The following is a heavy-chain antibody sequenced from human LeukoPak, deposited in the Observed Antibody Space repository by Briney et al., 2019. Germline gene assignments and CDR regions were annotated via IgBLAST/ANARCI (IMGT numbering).Heavy chain of an antibody. CDR1: GFTFSSYA. CDR2: ISYDGSNK. Sequence: PGGPLRPSFAAPGFTFSSYAINWVRQAPGKGLEWGAVISYDGSNKYYADSVKGRFTISRDNSKNTLYLQMNSLRAEDTAVYYCAGERVRGYSYGYLDYWGQGTLVTVSS. V-gene: IGHV3-30*04. D-gene: IGHD5-18*01. CDR3: AGERVRGYSYGYLDY. J-gene: IGHJ4*02.